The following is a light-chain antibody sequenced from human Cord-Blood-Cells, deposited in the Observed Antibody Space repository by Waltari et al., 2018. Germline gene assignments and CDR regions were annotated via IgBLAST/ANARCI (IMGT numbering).Light chain of an antibody. V-gene: IGKV1-39*01. CDR3: QQSYSTPP. J-gene: IGKJ1*01. Sequence: DIQMTQSPSSLSASVGDRVTITCRASQSISSYLNWYQQKPGKAPKLLIYAASSLQSGVPSRFSGSGSGTEFTLTISSLQPEDFATYYCQQSYSTPPFGQGTKVEIK. CDR1: QSISSY. CDR2: AAS.